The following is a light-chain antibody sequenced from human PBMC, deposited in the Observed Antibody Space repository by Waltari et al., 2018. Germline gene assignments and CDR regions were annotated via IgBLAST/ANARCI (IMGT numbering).Light chain of an antibody. CDR3: AAWDDSLIWV. CDR1: SSNIGSNT. J-gene: IGLJ3*02. V-gene: IGLV1-44*01. Sequence: QSVLTQPPSPSGTPGQRATISCSGTSSNIGSNTVNWYQQLPGTAPKLLIYSNNQRPSGVPDRFSGSKSGTSASLAISGLQSEDEADYYCAAWDDSLIWVFGGGTKLTVL. CDR2: SNN.